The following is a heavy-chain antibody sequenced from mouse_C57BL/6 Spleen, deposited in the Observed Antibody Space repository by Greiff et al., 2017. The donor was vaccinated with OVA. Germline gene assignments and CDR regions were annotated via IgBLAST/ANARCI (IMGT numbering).Heavy chain of an antibody. Sequence: EVQLHQSGPELVKPGASVKIPCKASGYTFTDYNMDWVKQSHGKSLEWIGDINPNNGGTIYNQKFKGKATLTVDKSSSTAYMELRSLTSEDTAVYYCARNGYYPGRYFDVWGTGTTVTVSS. J-gene: IGHJ1*03. V-gene: IGHV1-18*01. CDR2: INPNNGGT. D-gene: IGHD2-3*01. CDR3: ARNGYYPGRYFDV. CDR1: GYTFTDYN.